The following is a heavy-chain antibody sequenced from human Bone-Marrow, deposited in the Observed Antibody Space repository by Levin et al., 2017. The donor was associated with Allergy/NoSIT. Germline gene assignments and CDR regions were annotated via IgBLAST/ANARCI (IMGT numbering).Heavy chain of an antibody. CDR2: VSSMGST. D-gene: IGHD3-3*01. Sequence: PSETLSLTCGVSGGSVSGYDWSWIRQPPGKGLEWIGYVSSMGSTNYNPSFASRVTISLDTSKNQVSLKLTSVTAADTAVDDCAREAQGVAFFDNWGLGTRVTVSS. CDR3: AREAQGVAFFDN. J-gene: IGHJ4*02. CDR1: GGSVSGYD. V-gene: IGHV4-59*02.